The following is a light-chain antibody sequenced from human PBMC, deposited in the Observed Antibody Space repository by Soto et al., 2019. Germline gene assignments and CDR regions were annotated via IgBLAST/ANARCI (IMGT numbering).Light chain of an antibody. J-gene: IGKJ1*01. CDR2: DAS. Sequence: PGERATLSCRASLSIADRVAWFQQKPGQAPSLLMYDASTRATGVPARFSGSGAGTEFTLTINSLQSDDVAIYYCQYYNPGWTFGQGTKVEIK. V-gene: IGKV3-15*01. CDR1: LSIADR. CDR3: QYYNPGWT.